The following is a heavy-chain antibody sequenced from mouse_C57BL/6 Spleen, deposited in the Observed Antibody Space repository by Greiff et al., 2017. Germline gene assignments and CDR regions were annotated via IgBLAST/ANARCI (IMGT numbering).Heavy chain of an antibody. D-gene: IGHD2-4*01. CDR1: GYTFTGYW. V-gene: IGHV1-9*01. Sequence: QVQLQQSGAELMKPGASVKLSCKATGYTFTGYWIEWVKQRPGHGLEWIGEILPGSGCTNYHEKFKGTATFTADNSSNTSYLQLRNLTSEDSAIYCGARRGVITRYFDVWGTGTTVTVSS. CDR3: ARRGVITRYFDV. CDR2: ILPGSGCT. J-gene: IGHJ1*03.